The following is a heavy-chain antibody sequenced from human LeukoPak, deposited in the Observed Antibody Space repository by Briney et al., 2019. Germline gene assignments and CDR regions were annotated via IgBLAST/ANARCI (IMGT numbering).Heavy chain of an antibody. Sequence: TGGSLRLSCAASGFPFSSYPMTWVRQAPGKGLEWVAVISYDGSNKYYADSVKGRFTISRDNSKNTLYLQMNSLRAEDTAVYYCARALPISMVVVVYPGGMDVWGQGTTVTVSS. D-gene: IGHD3-22*01. V-gene: IGHV3-30-3*01. CDR1: GFPFSSYP. CDR3: ARALPISMVVVVYPGGMDV. J-gene: IGHJ6*02. CDR2: ISYDGSNK.